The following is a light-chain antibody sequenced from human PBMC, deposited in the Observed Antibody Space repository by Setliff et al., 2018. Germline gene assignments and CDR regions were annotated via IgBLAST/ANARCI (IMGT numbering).Light chain of an antibody. J-gene: IGLJ2*01. CDR3: QSYDSSLSAYVV. CDR1: SSNIGAGYD. V-gene: IGLV1-40*01. Sequence: SALSQPPSVSGAPGQRVTISCTGSSSNIGAGYDVHWYQQLPGTAPKLLIYGNSNRPSGVPDRFSGSKSGTSASLAITGLQAEDEAGYYCQSYDSSLSAYVVFGGGTKVTVL. CDR2: GNS.